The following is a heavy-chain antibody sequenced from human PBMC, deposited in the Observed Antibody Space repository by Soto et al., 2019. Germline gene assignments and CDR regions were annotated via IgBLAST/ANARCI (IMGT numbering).Heavy chain of an antibody. Sequence: SVKVSCKASGGTFSSYAISWVRQAPGQGLEWMGGIIPIFGTANYAQKFQGRVPITADESTSTAYMELSSLRSEDTAVYYCAKDLREMATNTPDYWGQGTLVTVSS. CDR1: GGTFSSYA. J-gene: IGHJ4*02. CDR3: AKDLREMATNTPDY. D-gene: IGHD5-12*01. CDR2: IIPIFGTA. V-gene: IGHV1-69*13.